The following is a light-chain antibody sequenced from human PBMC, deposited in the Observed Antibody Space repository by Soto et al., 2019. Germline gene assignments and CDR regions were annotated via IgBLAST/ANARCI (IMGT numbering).Light chain of an antibody. V-gene: IGLV2-11*01. Sequence: QSVLTQPRSVSGSPGQSVTISCTGTSSDVGVYNSVSWYQQHPGKAPKVMIYDVSKRPSGVPDRFSGSKSGNTASLTIFGLQAEDEADYHCCSSAGSYTVVFGGGTQLTVL. CDR2: DVS. CDR1: SSDVGVYNS. J-gene: IGLJ2*01. CDR3: CSSAGSYTVV.